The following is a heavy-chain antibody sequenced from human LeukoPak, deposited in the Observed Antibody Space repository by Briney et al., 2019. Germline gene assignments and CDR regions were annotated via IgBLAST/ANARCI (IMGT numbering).Heavy chain of an antibody. CDR2: INHSGST. V-gene: IGHV4-34*01. J-gene: IGHJ5*02. Sequence: SETLSLTCAVYGGSFSGYYWSWIRQPPGKGLEWIGEINHSGSTNYNPSLKSRVTISVDTSKNQFSLKLSSVTAADTAVYYCARTNLDGWFDPWGQGTLVIVSS. CDR3: ARTNLDGWFDP. D-gene: IGHD5-24*01. CDR1: GGSFSGYY.